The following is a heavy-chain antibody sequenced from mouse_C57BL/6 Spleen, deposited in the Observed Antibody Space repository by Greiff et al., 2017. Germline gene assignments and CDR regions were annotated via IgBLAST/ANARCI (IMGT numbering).Heavy chain of an antibody. CDR3: ASWDEGDCDY. J-gene: IGHJ2*01. Sequence: QVQLQQSGAELVKPGASVKISCKASGYAFSSYWMNWVKQRPGQGLEWIGQIYPGDGGTNYNGKFKGKATLTADKSSSPAYMQLSSLTSEDSAVYFCASWDEGDCDYWGQGTTVTVSA. D-gene: IGHD4-1*01. CDR2: IYPGDGGT. V-gene: IGHV1-80*01. CDR1: GYAFSSYW.